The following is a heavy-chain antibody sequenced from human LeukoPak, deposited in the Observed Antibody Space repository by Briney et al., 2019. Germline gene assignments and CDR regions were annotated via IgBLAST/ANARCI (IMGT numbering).Heavy chain of an antibody. D-gene: IGHD6-6*01. CDR2: ISYSGST. V-gene: IGHV4-59*01. J-gene: IGHJ4*02. Sequence: SETLSLTCTVSGDSISSYYWSWIRQPPGKGLEWIGYISYSGSTKYNPSFKSRVTISVDTSKNQFSLKLRSVTAADTAVYYCARDDSIAARAGGFDYWGQGTLVTVSS. CDR3: ARDDSIAARAGGFDY. CDR1: GDSISSYY.